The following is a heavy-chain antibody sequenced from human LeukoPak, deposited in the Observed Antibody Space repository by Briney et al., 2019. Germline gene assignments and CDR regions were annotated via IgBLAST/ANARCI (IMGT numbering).Heavy chain of an antibody. CDR1: GFTVSSNS. V-gene: IGHV3-66*04. CDR3: ARHLRYGSGGYFDY. J-gene: IGHJ4*02. Sequence: GGSLRLSCAASGFTVSSNSMSWVRQAPGKGLEWVSVTYSGGSTKYADSVKGRFTIFRDNSKNTLNLQMNGLRAEDTAVYYCARHLRYGSGGYFDYWGQGTLVTVSS. D-gene: IGHD3-10*01. CDR2: TYSGGST.